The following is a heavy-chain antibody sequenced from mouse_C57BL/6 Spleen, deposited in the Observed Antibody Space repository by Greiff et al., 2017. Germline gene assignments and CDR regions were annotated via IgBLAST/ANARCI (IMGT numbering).Heavy chain of an antibody. CDR3: ARGGLDSSGSFYAMDY. CDR1: GYTFTTYP. D-gene: IGHD3-2*02. V-gene: IGHV1-47*01. Sequence: VQLQQSGAELVKPGASVKMSCKASGYTFTTYPIEWMKQNHGKSLEWIGNFHPYNDDTKYNEKFKGKATLTVEKSSSTVYLELSRLTSDDSAVYYGARGGLDSSGSFYAMDYWGQGTSVTVSS. CDR2: FHPYNDDT. J-gene: IGHJ4*01.